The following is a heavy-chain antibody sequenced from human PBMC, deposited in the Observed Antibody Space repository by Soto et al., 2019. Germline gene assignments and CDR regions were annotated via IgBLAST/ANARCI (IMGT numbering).Heavy chain of an antibody. CDR1: GFTFSSYE. D-gene: IGHD3-22*01. V-gene: IGHV3-48*03. CDR3: ARERGSSGYYLEYYYYGMDV. J-gene: IGHJ6*02. CDR2: ISSSGSTI. Sequence: LRLSCAASGFTFSSYEMNWVRQAPGKGLEWVSYISSSGSTIYYADSVKGRFTISRDNAKNSLYLQMNSLRAEDTAVYYCARERGSSGYYLEYYYYGMDVWGQGTTVTSP.